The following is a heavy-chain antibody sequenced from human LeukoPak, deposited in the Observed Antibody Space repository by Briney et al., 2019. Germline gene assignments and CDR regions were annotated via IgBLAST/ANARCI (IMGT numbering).Heavy chain of an antibody. CDR2: MSTSDSPI. V-gene: IGHV3-11*04. Sequence: PGGSLRLSCAASGFTFSDYYMSWIRQAPGKGLEWVSYMSTSDSPIYYTDSVKGRFTISRDNAKNSLYLQMNSLRAEDTAVYYCAELGITMIGGVWGKGTTVTTSS. J-gene: IGHJ6*04. D-gene: IGHD3-10*02. CDR1: GFTFSDYY. CDR3: AELGITMIGGV.